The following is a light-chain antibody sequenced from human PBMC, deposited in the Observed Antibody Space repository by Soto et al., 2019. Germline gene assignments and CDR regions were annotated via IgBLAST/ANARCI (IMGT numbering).Light chain of an antibody. CDR1: NSNIGVNP. J-gene: IGLJ2*01. Sequence: QLVLTQPPSASGTPGQRVIISCSGSNSNIGVNPVNWYQQVPGAAPKSLIYSATYQASGVPDRISGSQSGTSASLAISGLKSEEEAEYFCAAWDQTLDAWLFGGGTKLTVL. CDR2: SAT. CDR3: AAWDQTLDAWL. V-gene: IGLV1-44*01.